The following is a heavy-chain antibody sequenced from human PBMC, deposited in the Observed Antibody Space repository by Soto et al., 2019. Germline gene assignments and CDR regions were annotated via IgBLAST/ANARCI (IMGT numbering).Heavy chain of an antibody. CDR2: LSVSGDNT. V-gene: IGHV3-23*01. Sequence: EVQLLESGGGLVQPGGSLRLSCAASGFTFSSYAMTWVRQAPGKGLEWGSSLSVSGDNTYDADSVKGRFTISRDNSKNTFYLHRSSLRADDTAEYYCAKDGTQSYFDYWGLVTLVTVSS. J-gene: IGHJ4*02. D-gene: IGHD1-1*01. CDR3: AKDGTQSYFDY. CDR1: GFTFSSYA.